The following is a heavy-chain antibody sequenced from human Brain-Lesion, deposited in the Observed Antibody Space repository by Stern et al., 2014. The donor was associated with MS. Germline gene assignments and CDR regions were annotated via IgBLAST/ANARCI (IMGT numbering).Heavy chain of an antibody. CDR1: GITFSKSA. Sequence: QMQLVQSGPEVKKPGTSVKVSCKASGITFSKSAVQWLRQARGQRLEWIGGVVGVNGDTNYAQSFQERVTITRDMSTSTVYMELRSLRSEDTAVYYCASERYTYYDDQRPPGGFGPWGQGTLVTVSS. J-gene: IGHJ5*02. D-gene: IGHD5-18*01. V-gene: IGHV1-58*03. CDR2: VVGVNGDT. CDR3: ASERYTYYDDQRPPGGFGP.